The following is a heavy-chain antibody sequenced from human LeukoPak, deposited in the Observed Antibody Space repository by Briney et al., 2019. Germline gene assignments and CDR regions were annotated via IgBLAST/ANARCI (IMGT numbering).Heavy chain of an antibody. CDR1: GGPISGSRT. CDR3: ARVVTAAGLDL. J-gene: IGHJ5*02. D-gene: IGHD6-25*01. CDR2: IHYDGRT. V-gene: IGHV4-39*07. Sequence: PSETLSLTCTVSGGPISGSRTWGWVRQPPGKGLEWIGNIHYDGRTAPNPSLKSRVTLSLDTSTNQFSLKANSVTATDTALYYCARVVTAAGLDLWGQGILVTISS.